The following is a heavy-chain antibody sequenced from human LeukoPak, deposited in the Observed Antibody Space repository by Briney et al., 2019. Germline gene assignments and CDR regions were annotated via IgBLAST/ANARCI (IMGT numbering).Heavy chain of an antibody. CDR3: ARAGNYYGSGSHFDY. V-gene: IGHV3-7*01. J-gene: IGHJ4*02. CDR1: GFTFSRYW. D-gene: IGHD3-10*01. Sequence: GGSLRLSCAASGFTFSRYWMSWVRQAPGKGLEWVANINQDGTEKYYVDSVKGRFTISRDNAKNSLYLQMNSLRAEDTAVYYCARAGNYYGSGSHFDYWGQGTLVTVSS. CDR2: INQDGTEK.